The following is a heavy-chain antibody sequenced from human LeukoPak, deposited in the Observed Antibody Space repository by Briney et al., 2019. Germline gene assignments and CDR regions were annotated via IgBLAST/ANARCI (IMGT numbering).Heavy chain of an antibody. V-gene: IGHV1-2*02. CDR2: INPNSGGT. CDR1: GGTFSSYA. D-gene: IGHD3-10*01. J-gene: IGHJ6*03. Sequence: ASVKVSCKASGGTFSSYAISWVRQAPGQGLEWMGWINPNSGGTNYAQKFQGRVTMTRDTSISTAYMELSRLRSDDTAVYYCARGDGDDYYYYMDVWGKGTTVTVSS. CDR3: ARGDGDDYYYYMDV.